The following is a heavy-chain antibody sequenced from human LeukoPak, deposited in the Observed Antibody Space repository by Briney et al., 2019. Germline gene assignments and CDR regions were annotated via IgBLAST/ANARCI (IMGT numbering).Heavy chain of an antibody. J-gene: IGHJ5*02. Sequence: GGSLRLTCAASGFTFNDYYMSWIRQAPGKGLEWLSYINIGGTNTHYADSVKGRFTISRDNAKKSLYLEMNNLRAEDTAVYYCATDGAGFDTWGQGVLVTVSS. CDR3: ATDGAGFDT. CDR2: INIGGTNT. CDR1: GFTFNDYY. V-gene: IGHV3-11*01.